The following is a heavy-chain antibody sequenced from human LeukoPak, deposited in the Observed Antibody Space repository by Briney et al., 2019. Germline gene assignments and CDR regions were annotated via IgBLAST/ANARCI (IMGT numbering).Heavy chain of an antibody. Sequence: SETLSLTCAVYGGSFSGYYWSWIRQPPGKGLEWIGEINHSGSTNYNPSLKSRVTISVDTSKNQFSLKLSSVTAADTAAYYCASTPARDYWGQGTLVTVSS. CDR2: INHSGST. V-gene: IGHV4-34*01. J-gene: IGHJ4*02. CDR1: GGSFSGYY. CDR3: ASTPARDY.